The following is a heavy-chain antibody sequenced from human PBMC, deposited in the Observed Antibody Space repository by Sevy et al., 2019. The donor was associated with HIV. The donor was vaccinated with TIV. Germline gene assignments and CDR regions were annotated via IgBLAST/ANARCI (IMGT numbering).Heavy chain of an antibody. CDR1: GFTFSSYW. V-gene: IGHV3-74*01. D-gene: IGHD1-26*01. CDR2: INSDGTST. CDR3: ARGGAATGPFDY. J-gene: IGHJ4*02. Sequence: GGSLRLSCAASGFTFSSYWMHWVRRAPGKGLVWVSRINSDGTSTNYADSVKGRFTISRDNAKNTLYLQMNSLRTEDTAVYYCARGGAATGPFDYWGQGTLVTVSS.